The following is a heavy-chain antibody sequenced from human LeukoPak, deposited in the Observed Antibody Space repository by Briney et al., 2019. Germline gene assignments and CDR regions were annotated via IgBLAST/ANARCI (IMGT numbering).Heavy chain of an antibody. J-gene: IGHJ4*02. Sequence: GGSLRLSCAASGFTFSNAWMSWVRQAPGKGLEWLGRIRSKTDGGTTDYAAPVKGRFTISRDDSKNTLYLQMDSLKSEGTAVYYCTTYRYNYDSSGYDYWGQGTLVTVSS. CDR3: TTYRYNYDSSGYDY. V-gene: IGHV3-15*01. D-gene: IGHD3-22*01. CDR2: IRSKTDGGTT. CDR1: GFTFSNAW.